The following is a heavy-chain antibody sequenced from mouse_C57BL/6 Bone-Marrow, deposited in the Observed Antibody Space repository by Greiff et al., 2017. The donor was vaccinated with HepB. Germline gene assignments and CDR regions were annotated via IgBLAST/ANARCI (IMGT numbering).Heavy chain of an antibody. D-gene: IGHD2-3*01. J-gene: IGHJ3*01. CDR1: GYTFTSYW. CDR3: ARNGYGGYYQAWFAY. V-gene: IGHV1-69*01. Sequence: QVQLQQPGAELVMPGASVKLSCKASGYTFTSYWMHWVKQRPGQGLEWIGEIDPSDSYTNYNQKFKGKSTLTVDKSSSTAYMKLSSLTSEDSAVYYCARNGYGGYYQAWFAYWGQGTLVTVSA. CDR2: IDPSDSYT.